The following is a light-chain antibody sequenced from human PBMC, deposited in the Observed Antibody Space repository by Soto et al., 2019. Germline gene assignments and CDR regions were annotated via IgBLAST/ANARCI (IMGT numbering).Light chain of an antibody. Sequence: QSALTQPASVSRSPGQSITISCTGTSSEIGAYNFVSWYQQHPGKAPKLMLYDVNIRPSGVSNRFSGSKSGNTASLTISGLQAEDEADYYCTSWTTSTTMIFGGGTKLTVL. CDR2: DVN. V-gene: IGLV2-14*03. CDR1: SSEIGAYNF. J-gene: IGLJ2*01. CDR3: TSWTTSTTMI.